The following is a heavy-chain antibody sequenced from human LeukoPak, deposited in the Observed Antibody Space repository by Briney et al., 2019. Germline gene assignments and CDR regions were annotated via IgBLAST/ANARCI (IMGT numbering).Heavy chain of an antibody. CDR2: ISGDGGST. D-gene: IGHD1-26*01. J-gene: IGHJ3*02. V-gene: IGHV3-43*02. CDR1: GFTFDDYA. CDR3: AEGPQRWELLGAFDI. Sequence: GSLRLSCAASGFTFDDYAMHWVRQAPGKGLEWVSLISGDGGSTYYADSVKGRFTISRDNSKNSLYLQMNSLRTEDTALYYCAEGPQRWELLGAFDIWGQGTMVTVSS.